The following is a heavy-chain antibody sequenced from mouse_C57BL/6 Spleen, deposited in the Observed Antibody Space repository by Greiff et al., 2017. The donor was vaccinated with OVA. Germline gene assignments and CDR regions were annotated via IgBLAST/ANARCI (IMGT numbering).Heavy chain of an antibody. CDR2: IDPSDSYT. CDR1: GYTFTSYW. D-gene: IGHD1-3*01. CDR3: ARSVGKGGSYAMDY. V-gene: IGHV1-69*01. J-gene: IGHJ4*01. Sequence: VQLQQPGAELVMPGASVKLSCKASGYTFTSYWMHWVKQRPGQGLEWIGEIDPSDSYTNYNQKFKGKSTLTVDKSSSTAYMQLSSLTSEDSAVYYCARSVGKGGSYAMDYWGQGTSVTVSS.